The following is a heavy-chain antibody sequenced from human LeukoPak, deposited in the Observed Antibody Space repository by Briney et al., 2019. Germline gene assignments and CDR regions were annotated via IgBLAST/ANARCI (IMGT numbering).Heavy chain of an antibody. CDR2: IKSKTDGGTT. CDR3: TTKQWLAPSYFDY. Sequence: GGSLRLSCAASGFTFSNAWMSWVHQAPGKGLEWVGRIKSKTDGGTTDYAAPVKGRFTISRDDSKNTLYLQMNSLKTEDTAVYYCTTKQWLAPSYFDYWGQGTLVTASS. V-gene: IGHV3-15*01. CDR1: GFTFSNAW. D-gene: IGHD6-19*01. J-gene: IGHJ4*02.